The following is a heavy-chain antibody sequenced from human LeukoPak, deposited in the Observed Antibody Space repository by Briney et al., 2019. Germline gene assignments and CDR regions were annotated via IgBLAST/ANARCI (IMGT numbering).Heavy chain of an antibody. CDR2: ISSSSSYI. Sequence: PGGSLRLSCAASGFTFSSYSMNWVRQAPGKGLEWVSSISSSSSYIYYADSVKGRFTISRDNAKNTLYLQMNSLGAEDTAVYYCARRINYYDSSGYYYVRYFDSWGQGTLVAVSS. CDR1: GFTFSSYS. CDR3: ARRINYYDSSGYYYVRYFDS. D-gene: IGHD3-22*01. V-gene: IGHV3-21*01. J-gene: IGHJ4*02.